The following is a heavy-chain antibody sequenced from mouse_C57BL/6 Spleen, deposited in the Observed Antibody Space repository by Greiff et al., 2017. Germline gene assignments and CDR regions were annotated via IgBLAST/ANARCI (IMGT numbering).Heavy chain of an antibody. CDR2: IYPGGGYT. CDR3: ARRGGDGYFDV. V-gene: IGHV1-63*01. J-gene: IGHJ1*03. Sequence: VQLQQSGAELVRPGTSVKMSCKASGYTFTNYWIGWAKQRPGHGLEWIGDIYPGGGYTNYNEKFKGKATLTADKSSSTAYMQFSSLTSEDSAIYYCARRGGDGYFDVWGTGTTVTVSS. CDR1: GYTFTNYW.